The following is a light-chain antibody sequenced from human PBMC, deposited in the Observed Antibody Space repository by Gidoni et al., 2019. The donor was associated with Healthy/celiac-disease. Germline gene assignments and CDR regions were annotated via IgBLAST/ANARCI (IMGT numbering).Light chain of an antibody. CDR2: GAS. J-gene: IGKJ1*01. Sequence: EIVMTPSPATLSVSPGERATLACRASQSVSSNLAWYQQKPGQAPRLLIYGASTRATGIPARVSGSGSGTEFTLTISSRQSEDFAVYYCQQYNNWPRTFXXXTKVEIK. V-gene: IGKV3-15*01. CDR1: QSVSSN. CDR3: QQYNNWPRT.